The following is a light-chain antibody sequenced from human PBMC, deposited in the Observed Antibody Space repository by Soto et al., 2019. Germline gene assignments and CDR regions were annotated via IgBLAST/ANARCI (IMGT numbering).Light chain of an antibody. V-gene: IGKV1-9*01. Sequence: DIHLTQSPSFLSASVGDRVTITCRASQGISSYLAWYQQKPGKAPKLLIYAASTLQSGVPSRFSGSGSGTEFTLTISSLQPEDFVTYYCQQLNSYLMYTFGQGTKLEIK. CDR1: QGISSY. CDR2: AAS. CDR3: QQLNSYLMYT. J-gene: IGKJ2*01.